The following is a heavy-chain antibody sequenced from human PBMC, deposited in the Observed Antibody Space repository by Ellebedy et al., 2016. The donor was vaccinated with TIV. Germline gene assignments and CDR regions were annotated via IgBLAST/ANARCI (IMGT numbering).Heavy chain of an antibody. V-gene: IGHV3-48*03. CDR1: GFTFNSYE. CDR2: ISSGGSTI. D-gene: IGHD3-10*01. Sequence: GESLKISCAASGFTFNSYEMNWVRQALGKGLEWASYISSGGSTIYYEVSVKGRFTISRDNAKSTLYLQMNSLGAEDAAVFYCARGNMVRGGAFDYWGQGALVTVSS. J-gene: IGHJ4*02. CDR3: ARGNMVRGGAFDY.